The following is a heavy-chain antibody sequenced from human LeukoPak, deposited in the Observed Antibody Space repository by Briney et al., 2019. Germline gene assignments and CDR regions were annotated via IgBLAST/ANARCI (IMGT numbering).Heavy chain of an antibody. CDR1: GFSISSYY. J-gene: IGHJ5*02. Sequence: SETLSLTCAVSGFSISSYYWSWIRQPPGKGLEWFGDIYYSGSTYYNPSLMSRVTMSVDTSKNKFSLKLTSVTTADTAVYYCAREVDYWFDPWGQGTLVTVSS. V-gene: IGHV4-59*01. CDR3: AREVDYWFDP. CDR2: IYYSGST. D-gene: IGHD2-15*01.